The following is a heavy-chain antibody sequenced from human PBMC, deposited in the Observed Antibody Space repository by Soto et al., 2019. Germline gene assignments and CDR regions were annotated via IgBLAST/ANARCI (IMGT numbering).Heavy chain of an antibody. CDR1: GASISSSTFY. CDR2: VYYSGSA. CDR3: VRHAPYRSGWANRNDY. D-gene: IGHD6-19*01. Sequence: QLQLQESGPGLVKPSETLSLTCTVSGASISSSTFYWGWIRQPPGKGLECIGTVYYSGSAYYNPSLKSRLTISVATSKNQFSLKLSSVTAADTALYYCVRHAPYRSGWANRNDYWGQGTLVTVSS. V-gene: IGHV4-39*01. J-gene: IGHJ4*02.